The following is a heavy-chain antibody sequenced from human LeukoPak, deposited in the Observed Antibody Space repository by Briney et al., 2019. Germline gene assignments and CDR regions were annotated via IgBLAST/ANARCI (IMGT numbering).Heavy chain of an antibody. CDR2: MNPNSSNT. Sequence: ASVKVSCKASGYTFTSYDINWVRQATGQGLEWMGWMNPNSSNTGYAQKFQGRVTMTRNTSISTAYMELSSLRSEDTAVYYCARGPHYDYVWGSYRPNWFDPWGQGTLVTVSS. CDR3: ARGPHYDYVWGSYRPNWFDP. J-gene: IGHJ5*02. CDR1: GYTFTSYD. D-gene: IGHD3-16*02. V-gene: IGHV1-8*01.